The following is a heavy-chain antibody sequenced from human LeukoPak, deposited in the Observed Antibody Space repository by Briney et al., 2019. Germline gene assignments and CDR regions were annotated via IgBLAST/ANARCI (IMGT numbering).Heavy chain of an antibody. Sequence: GGSLRLSCAASGFTFSTYAMSWVRQAPGRGLEWVSAISGSSDTTYYADSVKGRFTISRDNSKNTLYLQMNSLRAEDTAVYYCAKDSCLSTSCYSDYWGQGTLVTVSS. CDR2: ISGSSDTT. J-gene: IGHJ4*02. CDR1: GFTFSTYA. V-gene: IGHV3-23*01. D-gene: IGHD2-2*02. CDR3: AKDSCLSTSCYSDY.